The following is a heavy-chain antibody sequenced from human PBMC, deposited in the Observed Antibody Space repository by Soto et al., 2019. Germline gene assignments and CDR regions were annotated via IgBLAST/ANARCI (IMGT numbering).Heavy chain of an antibody. CDR2: SRDKGNSYST. V-gene: IGHV3-72*01. CDR1: GFSFSDYY. J-gene: IGHJ4*02. CDR3: ARSIHGRTSFDS. Sequence: EVHLVESGGGLVQPGGSLRLSCAGSGFSFSDYYIDWVRQAPGKGLEWVGRSRDKGNSYSTDYAASVKGRFTVSRDTSKKSLYLQMNSLKADDAALYYCARSIHGRTSFDSWGQGTLVTVSS. D-gene: IGHD1-1*01.